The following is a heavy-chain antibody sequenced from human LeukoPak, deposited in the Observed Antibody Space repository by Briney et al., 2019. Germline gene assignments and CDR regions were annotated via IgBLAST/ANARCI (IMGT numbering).Heavy chain of an antibody. J-gene: IGHJ3*02. CDR3: ARDPWSLGASDI. CDR1: GFTFSSYA. V-gene: IGHV3-53*01. D-gene: IGHD2-15*01. CDR2: IYGGGST. Sequence: QPGRSLRLSCAASGFTFSSYAMHWVRQAPGKGLEWVSVIYGGGSTYYADSVKGRFTISRDNSKNTLYLQMNSLRAEDTAVYYCARDPWSLGASDIWGQGTMVTVSS.